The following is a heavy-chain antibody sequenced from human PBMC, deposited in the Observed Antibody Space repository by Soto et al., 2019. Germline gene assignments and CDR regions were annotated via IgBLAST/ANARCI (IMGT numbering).Heavy chain of an antibody. Sequence: ASVKVSCKASGYTFTSYGISWVRQAPGQGLEWLGWISVYNGVTTYAQKLQGRVSMTTDTSTNTAYMELRSLRSDDTAVYFCERKRSGSGTIHNWGQGTLVTVSS. J-gene: IGHJ1*01. CDR2: ISVYNGVT. D-gene: IGHD6-25*01. CDR3: ERKRSGSGTIHN. CDR1: GYTFTSYG. V-gene: IGHV1-18*04.